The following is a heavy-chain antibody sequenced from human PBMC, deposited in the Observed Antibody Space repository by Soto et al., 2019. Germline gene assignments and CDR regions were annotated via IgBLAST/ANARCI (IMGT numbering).Heavy chain of an antibody. CDR3: ARDIYGDPGY. Sequence: QVQLVQSGAEVKEPGASVQVSFKASGYTFSSYGITWVRQAPGQGLVWMGWISAYNGHTNYAQKLQGRVTMTTDTSTSTAYMELRSLRSDDTAVYYCARDIYGDPGYWGQGTLVTVSS. CDR2: ISAYNGHT. D-gene: IGHD4-17*01. J-gene: IGHJ4*02. CDR1: GYTFSSYG. V-gene: IGHV1-18*01.